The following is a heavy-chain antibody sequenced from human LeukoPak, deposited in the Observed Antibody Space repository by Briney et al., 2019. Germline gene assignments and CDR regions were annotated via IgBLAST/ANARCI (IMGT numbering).Heavy chain of an antibody. CDR3: AKEGCTFTTCYINC. D-gene: IGHD2-2*02. J-gene: IGHJ4*02. V-gene: IGHV3-23*01. Sequence: PGGSLRLSCAASGFTFSDYAMSWVRQAPGKGLEWVSVISGSDDSTHYADSVKGRFTISRDNSKNMLHLQMNSLRAEDTAVYYCAKEGCTFTTCYINCWGQGTVVTVSS. CDR1: GFTFSDYA. CDR2: ISGSDDST.